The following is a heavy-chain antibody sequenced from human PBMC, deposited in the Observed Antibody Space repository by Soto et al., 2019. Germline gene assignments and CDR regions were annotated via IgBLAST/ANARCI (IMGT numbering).Heavy chain of an antibody. CDR1: GFIFSGSY. Sequence: GGALRLSCAASGFIFSGSYMTGIRQAPGKGLEWVSYISGSGSHIYYADSVKGRFTISRDNAKNSLYLQLNSLRVEDTAVYYCARARHDSVMVLGATPGYYAMDVWGQGTTVPVSS. V-gene: IGHV3-11*01. CDR2: ISGSGSHI. CDR3: ARARHDSVMVLGATPGYYAMDV. D-gene: IGHD2-15*01. J-gene: IGHJ6*02.